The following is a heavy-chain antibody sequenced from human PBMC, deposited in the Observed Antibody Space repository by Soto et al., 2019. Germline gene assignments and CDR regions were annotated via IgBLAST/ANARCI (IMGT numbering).Heavy chain of an antibody. CDR2: IYYSGST. J-gene: IGHJ6*02. D-gene: IGHD6-13*01. V-gene: IGHV4-61*08. CDR1: GGSISSGGYY. Sequence: SETLSLTCTVSGGSISSGGYYWSWIRQPPGKGLEWIGYIYYSGSTNYNPSLKSRVTISVDTSKNQFSLKLSSVTAADTAVYYCARGGSSWYQYYYGMDVWGQGTTVTVSS. CDR3: ARGGSSWYQYYYGMDV.